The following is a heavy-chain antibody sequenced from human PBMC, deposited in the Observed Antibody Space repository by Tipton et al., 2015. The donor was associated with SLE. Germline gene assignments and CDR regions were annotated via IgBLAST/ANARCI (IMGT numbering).Heavy chain of an antibody. CDR3: AKDAADY. Sequence: GSLRLSCAAPGFTFRNYAMSWVRQAPGKGLQWVARIDETGDNTFYAQSVKGRFTISRDNSKNTLYLQMKSLRVDDTAVYYCAKDAADYWGQGTLVSVSS. CDR2: IDETGDNT. J-gene: IGHJ4*02. CDR1: GFTFRNYA. D-gene: IGHD6-25*01. V-gene: IGHV3-23*01.